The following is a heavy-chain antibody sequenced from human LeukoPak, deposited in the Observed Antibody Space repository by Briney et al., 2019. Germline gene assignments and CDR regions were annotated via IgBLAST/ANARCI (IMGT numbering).Heavy chain of an antibody. CDR1: GFTFSSYA. Sequence: GGSLRLSCAASGFTFSSYAMSWVRQAPGKGLEWVSAISGSGGSTSYADSVKGRLTISRDNSKNTMYLQMNSLRAEDTAVYYCAKGGHYYDSSGYLDYWGQGTLVTVS. CDR3: AKGGHYYDSSGYLDY. J-gene: IGHJ4*02. CDR2: ISGSGGST. V-gene: IGHV3-23*01. D-gene: IGHD3-22*01.